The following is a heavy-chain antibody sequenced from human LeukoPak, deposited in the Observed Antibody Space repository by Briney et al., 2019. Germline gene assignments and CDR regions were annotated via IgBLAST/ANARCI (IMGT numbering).Heavy chain of an antibody. Sequence: PSETLSLTCTVSGGSISSGSYYWSWIRQPAGKGLEWIGRIYTSGSTNYNPSLKSRVTISVDTSKNQFSLKLSSVTAADTAVYYCAREGIAAAGGLDYWGQGTLVTVSS. CDR2: IYTSGST. CDR1: GGSISSGSYY. D-gene: IGHD6-13*01. V-gene: IGHV4-61*02. J-gene: IGHJ4*02. CDR3: AREGIAAAGGLDY.